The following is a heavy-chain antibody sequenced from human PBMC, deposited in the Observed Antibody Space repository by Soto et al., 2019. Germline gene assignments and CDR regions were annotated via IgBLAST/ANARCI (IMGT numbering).Heavy chain of an antibody. J-gene: IGHJ4*02. CDR2: INPNSGGT. D-gene: IGHD1-7*01. V-gene: IGHV1-2*04. CDR1: GYTFTGYF. CDR3: ARDLKLRVCDY. Sequence: ASVKVSCKASGYTFTGYFMHWVRQAPGQGLEWMGWINPNSGGTNYAQKFQGWVTMTRDTSISTAYMELSRLRSDDTAVYYCARDLKLRVCDYWGQGTRVTVVL.